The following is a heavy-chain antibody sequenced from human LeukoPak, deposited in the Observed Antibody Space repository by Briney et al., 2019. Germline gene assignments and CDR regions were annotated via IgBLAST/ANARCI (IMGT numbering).Heavy chain of an antibody. CDR2: ISAYNGNT. J-gene: IGHJ4*02. D-gene: IGHD6-19*01. Sequence: ASVKVSCKASGYTFTSYGISWVRQAPGQGLEWMGWISAYNGNTNYAQKLQGRVTMTTDTSTSTAYMELRSLRSDDTAVYYCARGYPGIAVAGTRDFDYWGQGTLVTVSS. CDR3: ARGYPGIAVAGTRDFDY. CDR1: GYTFTSYG. V-gene: IGHV1-18*01.